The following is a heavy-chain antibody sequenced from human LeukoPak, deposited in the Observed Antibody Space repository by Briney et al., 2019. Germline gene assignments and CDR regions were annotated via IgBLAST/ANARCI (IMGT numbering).Heavy chain of an antibody. D-gene: IGHD6-13*01. Sequence: GGSLRLSCAASGFTFSSYGMHWVRQAPGKGLEWVAVIWYDGSNKYYADSVKGRFTISRDNSKNTLYLQMNSLRAEDTAVYYCARDGAAAGTNHFDYWGQGTLVTVSS. CDR3: ARDGAAAGTNHFDY. J-gene: IGHJ4*02. CDR2: IWYDGSNK. V-gene: IGHV3-33*01. CDR1: GFTFSSYG.